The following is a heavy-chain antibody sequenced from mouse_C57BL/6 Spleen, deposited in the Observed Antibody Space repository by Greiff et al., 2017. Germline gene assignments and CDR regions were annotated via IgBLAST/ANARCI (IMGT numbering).Heavy chain of an antibody. J-gene: IGHJ3*01. V-gene: IGHV2-5*01. Sequence: QVQLQQSGPGLVQPSQSLSITCTVSGFSLTSYGVHWVRQSPGKGLEWLGVIWRGGSTDYNAAFMSRLSITKDNSKSQVFFKMNSLQADDTAIYYCAKNLEAYYYGSSSFAYWGQGTLVTVSA. D-gene: IGHD1-1*01. CDR1: GFSLTSYG. CDR2: IWRGGST. CDR3: AKNLEAYYYGSSSFAY.